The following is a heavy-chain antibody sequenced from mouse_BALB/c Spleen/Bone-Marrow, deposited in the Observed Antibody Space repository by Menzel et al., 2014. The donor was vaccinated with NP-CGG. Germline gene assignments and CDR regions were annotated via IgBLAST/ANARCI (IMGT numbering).Heavy chain of an antibody. V-gene: IGHV7-3*02. Sequence: DVMLVESGGGLVQPGGSLRLSCATSGFTFTDYYMSWVRQTPGKALEWLGFIRNKANGYTADYSVSVKGRFTISRDNSQNILYRQMNTLRAEDSATYYCARDENYDIYWYFDVWGAGTTVTVSS. CDR1: GFTFTDYY. CDR3: ARDENYDIYWYFDV. J-gene: IGHJ1*01. CDR2: IRNKANGYTA. D-gene: IGHD1-1*01.